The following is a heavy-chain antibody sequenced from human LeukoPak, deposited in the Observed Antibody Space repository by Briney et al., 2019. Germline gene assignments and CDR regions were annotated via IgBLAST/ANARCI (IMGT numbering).Heavy chain of an antibody. CDR2: ISVYNGNT. D-gene: IGHD3-10*01. V-gene: IGHV1-18*01. CDR3: ARDPAFRGAQMEY. CDR1: GYTLTSYG. J-gene: IGHJ4*02. Sequence: ASVKVSFKASGYTLTSYGFSWVRQAPGQGLEWMGWISVYNGNTNYAQNLQGRVTMTIDTSTSTAYMELRSLRSDDTAVYYCARDPAFRGAQMEYWGQGTLVTVSS.